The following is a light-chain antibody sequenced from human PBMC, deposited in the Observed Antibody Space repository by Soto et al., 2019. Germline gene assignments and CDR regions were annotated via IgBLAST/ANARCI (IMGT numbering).Light chain of an antibody. CDR3: QQYKYWPRWT. V-gene: IGKV3-15*01. CDR2: DAS. Sequence: EIVMTQSPATLSVSPGERATLSCRASQSVSSSLAWYQQKPGQALRLLIYDASNRATGIPARFSGSGSGTEFTLTISSLQSEDFADYYCQQYKYWPRWTFGQGTKVEIK. J-gene: IGKJ1*01. CDR1: QSVSSS.